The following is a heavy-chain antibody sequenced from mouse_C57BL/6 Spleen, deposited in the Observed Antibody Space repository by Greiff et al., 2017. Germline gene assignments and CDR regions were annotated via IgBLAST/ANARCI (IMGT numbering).Heavy chain of an antibody. CDR3: ARTDYDYDPFDD. D-gene: IGHD2-4*01. CDR2: IYPGSGST. CDR1: GYTFTSYW. V-gene: IGHV1-55*01. Sequence: VQLQQPGAELVKPGASVKMSCKASGYTFTSYWITWVKQRPGQGLEWIGDIYPGSGSTNYNEKFKSKATLTVDTSSSTAYMQLSSLTSEDSAVYYCARTDYDYDPFDDWGQGTTLTVSS. J-gene: IGHJ2*01.